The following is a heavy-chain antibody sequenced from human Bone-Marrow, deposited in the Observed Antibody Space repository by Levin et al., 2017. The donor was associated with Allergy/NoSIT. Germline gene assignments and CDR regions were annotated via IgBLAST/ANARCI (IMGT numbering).Heavy chain of an antibody. D-gene: IGHD2-15*01. V-gene: IGHV3-23*05. CDR3: GRLAASSATGD. J-gene: IGHJ4*02. CDR2: IDASGTIT. CDR1: GFTFSTYA. Sequence: GSLRLSCVVSGFTFSTYAMTWVRQAPGKGLEWVSSIDASGTITFYGDAVQGRFTVSRDSPKNMLYLQMNSLRADDTSLYFCGRLAASSATGDWGQGTLVIVSS.